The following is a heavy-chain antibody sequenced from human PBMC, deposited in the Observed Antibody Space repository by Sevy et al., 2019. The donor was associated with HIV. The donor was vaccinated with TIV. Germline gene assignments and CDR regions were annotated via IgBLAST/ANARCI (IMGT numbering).Heavy chain of an antibody. Sequence: GGSLRLSCAASGFTXSSYTMNWVRQAPGKGLEWVSSIRTISYIYYADSVKGRFTISRDNAKNSLYLQMNSLGAEDTXVYYCARGVSGSSGWXXFXXXXXXXWGXXTTVTVSS. CDR2: IRTISYI. V-gene: IGHV3-21*01. CDR1: GFTXSSYT. J-gene: IGHJ6*02. CDR3: ARGVSGSSGWXXFXXXXXXX. D-gene: IGHD6-19*01.